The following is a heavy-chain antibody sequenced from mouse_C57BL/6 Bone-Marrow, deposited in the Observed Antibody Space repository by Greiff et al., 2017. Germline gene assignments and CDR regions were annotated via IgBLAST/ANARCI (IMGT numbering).Heavy chain of an antibody. CDR2: INPYNGGT. Sequence: VQLQQSGPVLVKPGASVKMSCKASGYTFTDYYMNWVKQSHGKSLEWIGVINPYNGGTSYNQKFKGKATLTVDKSSSTAYMELNSLTSEDSAVYYLIITTVVGGAMDYWGQGTSVTVSS. CDR3: IITTVVGGAMDY. CDR1: GYTFTDYY. V-gene: IGHV1-19*01. J-gene: IGHJ4*01. D-gene: IGHD1-1*01.